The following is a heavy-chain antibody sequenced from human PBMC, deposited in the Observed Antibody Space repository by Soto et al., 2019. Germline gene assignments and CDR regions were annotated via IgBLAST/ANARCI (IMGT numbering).Heavy chain of an antibody. V-gene: IGHV4-59*08. CDR3: ARQARVAYSSSSPYYYMDV. CDR2: IYYSGST. J-gene: IGHJ6*03. Sequence: SETLSLTCTVSGGSISSYYWSWIRQPPGKGLEWIGYIYYSGSTNYNPSLKSRVTISVDTSKNQFSLKLSSVTAADTAVYYCARQARVAYSSSSPYYYMDVWGKGTTVTVSS. D-gene: IGHD6-6*01. CDR1: GGSISSYY.